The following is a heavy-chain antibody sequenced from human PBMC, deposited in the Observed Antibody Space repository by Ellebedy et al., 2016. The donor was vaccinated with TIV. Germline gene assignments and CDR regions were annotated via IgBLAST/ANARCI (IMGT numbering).Heavy chain of an antibody. CDR2: IYYSGST. Sequence: MPSETLSLTCSVSGGPINTLNNYWGWLRQPPGKGLEWIGSIYYSGSTFYNPSLKSRVTISVDTSKSQFSLKLRSLTAADTATYFCSRQTADDIQLLLRAVGSGSFDNWGQGTLVTVSS. CDR1: GGPINTLNNY. D-gene: IGHD5-18*01. J-gene: IGHJ4*02. CDR3: SRQTADDIQLLLRAVGSGSFDN. V-gene: IGHV4-39*01.